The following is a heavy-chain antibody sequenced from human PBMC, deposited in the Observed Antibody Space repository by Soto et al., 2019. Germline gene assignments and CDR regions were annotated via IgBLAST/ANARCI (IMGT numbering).Heavy chain of an antibody. CDR3: ARGGVVPAAISYYYGMDV. J-gene: IGHJ6*02. V-gene: IGHV4-61*01. Sequence: SETLSLTCTVSGGSVSSGSYYWSWIRQPPGKGLEWIGYIYYSGSTNYNPSLKSRVTISVDTSKNQFSLKLSSVTAADTAVYYCARGGVVPAAISYYYGMDVWGQGTMVTVSS. CDR1: GGSVSSGSYY. CDR2: IYYSGST. D-gene: IGHD2-2*01.